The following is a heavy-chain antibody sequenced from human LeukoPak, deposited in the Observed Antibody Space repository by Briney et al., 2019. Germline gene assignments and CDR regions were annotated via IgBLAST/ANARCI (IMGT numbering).Heavy chain of an antibody. CDR3: ARAGGIAAAGIDY. J-gene: IGHJ4*02. V-gene: IGHV4-4*02. CDR2: IYHSGST. D-gene: IGHD6-13*01. Sequence: PSGTLSLTCAVSGGSISSSNWWSWVRQPPGKGLEWIGEIYHSGSTNYNPSLKSRVTISVGKSKNQFSLKLSSVTAADTAVYYCARAGGIAAAGIDYWGQGTLVTVSS. CDR1: GGSISSSNW.